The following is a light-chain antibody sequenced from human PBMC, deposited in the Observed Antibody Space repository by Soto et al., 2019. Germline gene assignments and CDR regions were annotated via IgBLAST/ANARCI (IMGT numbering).Light chain of an antibody. CDR1: QAIRND. V-gene: IGKV1-6*01. CDR3: LHDYSYPRT. J-gene: IGKJ1*01. Sequence: AIQMTQSPSSLSASVGDRVIITCRASQAIRNDLGWYQQKPGKAPKLLIYTASTLQSGVPSRFSGSGSGADFTLTIRSLQPEDSETYYCLHDYSYPRTFGQGTKVEIK. CDR2: TAS.